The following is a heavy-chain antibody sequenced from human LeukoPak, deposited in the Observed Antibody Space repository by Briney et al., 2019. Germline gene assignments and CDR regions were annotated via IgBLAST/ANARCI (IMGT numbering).Heavy chain of an antibody. Sequence: PGGSLRLSCAASGFTFSNYWMSWVRQAPGKGLEWVANINQDGSGKYYVDSVKGRFTISRDNAKNSLYLQMSSLRAEDTAMYYCARGDDSGYYDYFDYWGQGALVTVSS. D-gene: IGHD3-22*01. V-gene: IGHV3-7*03. CDR3: ARGDDSGYYDYFDY. J-gene: IGHJ4*02. CDR2: INQDGSGK. CDR1: GFTFSNYW.